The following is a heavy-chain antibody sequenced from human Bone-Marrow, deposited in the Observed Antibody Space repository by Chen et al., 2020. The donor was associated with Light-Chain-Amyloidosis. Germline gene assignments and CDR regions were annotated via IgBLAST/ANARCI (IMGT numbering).Heavy chain of an antibody. D-gene: IGHD1-26*01. Sequence: EVQLVESGGGLVQPGGSLRLSCAASGFTFSSYAMSWVRQAPGKGLEWISGISGGGVSTCYADSVKGRFTISRDNSKNTLYLQMNSLRGEDTADYYCARKNSVTRGGYFEYWGQGALVTVSS. CDR1: GFTFSSYA. J-gene: IGHJ4*02. CDR3: ARKNSVTRGGYFEY. CDR2: ISGGGVST. V-gene: IGHV3-23*04.